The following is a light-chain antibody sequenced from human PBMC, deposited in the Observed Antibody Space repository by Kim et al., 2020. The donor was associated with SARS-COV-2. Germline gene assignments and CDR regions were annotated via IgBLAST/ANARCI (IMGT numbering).Light chain of an antibody. J-gene: IGKJ1*01. V-gene: IGKV1-39*01. Sequence: DIQMTQSPSSLSASVGDRVTITCRASQSIRRSLNWYHQKPGKVPEFLIYAASSLQSGVPSRFSGSGSGTDFTLTISSLQPEDFASYYCQQSYTTPPTFGQGTKVDIK. CDR3: QQSYTTPPT. CDR1: QSIRRS. CDR2: AAS.